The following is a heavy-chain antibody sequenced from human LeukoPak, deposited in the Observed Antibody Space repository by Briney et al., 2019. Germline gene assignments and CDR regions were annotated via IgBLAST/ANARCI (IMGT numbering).Heavy chain of an antibody. V-gene: IGHV1-69*13. J-gene: IGHJ6*03. Sequence: SVKVSCKASGGTFSSYAISWVRQAPGQGLEWMGGIIPIFGTANYAQKFQGRVTITADESTSTAYMELSSLRSEDTAVYYCASSPVTLTYYYYYYMDVWGKGTTVTVSS. D-gene: IGHD5-18*01. CDR2: IIPIFGTA. CDR1: GGTFSSYA. CDR3: ASSPVTLTYYYYYYMDV.